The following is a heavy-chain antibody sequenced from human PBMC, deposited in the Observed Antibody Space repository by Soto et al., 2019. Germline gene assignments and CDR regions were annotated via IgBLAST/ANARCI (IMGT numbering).Heavy chain of an antibody. CDR2: INHDGSEK. V-gene: IGHV3-7*01. J-gene: IGHJ5*02. CDR3: ARDFGNPKGRLDP. Sequence: EVQLVESGGGLVQPGGSLRLSCAASGFTLNNYWVTWVRQAPGKGLEWVANINHDGSEKYYVDSVKGRFTISRDNTKNSLFLQMNSLRAEDTAFYYCARDFGNPKGRLDPWGQGILVTVSS. CDR1: GFTLNNYW. D-gene: IGHD3-10*01.